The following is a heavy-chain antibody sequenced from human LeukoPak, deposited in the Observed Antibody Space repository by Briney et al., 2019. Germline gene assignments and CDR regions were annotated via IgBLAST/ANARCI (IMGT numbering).Heavy chain of an antibody. CDR3: ARDISSYSSSE. J-gene: IGHJ4*02. V-gene: IGHV1-18*01. CDR1: DYPFTSYG. CDR2: ISGYNGNT. Sequence: VASVKVSCKASDYPFTSYGISWVRPAPGQGLEWMGWISGYNGNTNYVEKFQGRVTMTTDTSTSTAYMELRSLRSDDTAVYYCARDISSYSSSEWGQGTLVTVSS. D-gene: IGHD6-6*01.